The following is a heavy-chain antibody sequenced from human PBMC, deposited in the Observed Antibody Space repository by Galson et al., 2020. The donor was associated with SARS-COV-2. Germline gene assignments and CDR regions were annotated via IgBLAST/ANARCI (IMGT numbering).Heavy chain of an antibody. V-gene: IGHV4-31*03. CDR2: IYYSGST. J-gene: IGHJ6*02. CDR3: AREQGYYYYGMDV. Sequence: SETLSLTCTVSGGSISSGGYYWSWIRQHPGKGLEWIGYIYYSGSTYYNPSLKSRVTISVDTSKNQFSLKLSSVTAADTAVYYCAREQGYYYYGMDVWGQGTTVTVSS. CDR1: GGSISSGGYY.